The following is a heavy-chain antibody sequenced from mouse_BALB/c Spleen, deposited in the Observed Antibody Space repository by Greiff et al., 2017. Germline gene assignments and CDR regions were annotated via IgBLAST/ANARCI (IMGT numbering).Heavy chain of an antibody. J-gene: IGHJ2*01. D-gene: IGHD2-2*01. CDR2: INPSTGYT. V-gene: IGHV1-7*01. CDR3: TRNGYDGLYFDY. Sequence: VQLQQSGAELAKPGASVKMSCKASGYTFTSYWMHWVKQRPGQGLEWIGYINPSTGYTEYNQKFKDKATLTADKSSSTAYMQLSSLTSEDSAVYYCTRNGYDGLYFDYWGQGTTLTVSS. CDR1: GYTFTSYW.